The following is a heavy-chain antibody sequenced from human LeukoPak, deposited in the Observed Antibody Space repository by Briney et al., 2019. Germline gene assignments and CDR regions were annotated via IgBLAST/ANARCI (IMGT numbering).Heavy chain of an antibody. J-gene: IGHJ4*02. CDR1: GFTFSSYW. D-gene: IGHD3-9*01. CDR3: ARERGGLRYFDWLLSPGSYFDY. Sequence: GGSLRLSCAASGFTFSSYWMSWVRQAPGKGLEWVANIKQDGSEKYYVDSVKGRFTISRDNAKNSLYLQMNSLRAEDTAVYYCARERGGLRYFDWLLSPGSYFDYWGQGTLVTVSS. CDR2: IKQDGSEK. V-gene: IGHV3-7*01.